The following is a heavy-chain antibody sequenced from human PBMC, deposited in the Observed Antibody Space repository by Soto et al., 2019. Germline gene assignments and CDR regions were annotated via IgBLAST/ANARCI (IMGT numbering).Heavy chain of an antibody. CDR3: AKDVIAAAGTEYYYYGMDV. Sequence: PGGSLRLSCAASGFTFSSYAMSWVRQAPGKGLEWVSAISGSGGSTYYADSVKGRFTISRDNSKNTLYLQMNSLRAEDTAVYYCAKDVIAAAGTEYYYYGMDVWGQGTTVTVSS. J-gene: IGHJ6*02. CDR2: ISGSGGST. V-gene: IGHV3-23*01. D-gene: IGHD6-13*01. CDR1: GFTFSSYA.